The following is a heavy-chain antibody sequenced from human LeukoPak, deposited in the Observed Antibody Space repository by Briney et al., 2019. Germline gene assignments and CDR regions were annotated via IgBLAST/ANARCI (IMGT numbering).Heavy chain of an antibody. CDR3: AKDNRRHYTSGPNPDSLH. Sequence: GRSLRLSWAGSGFIFNNYAMHWVPQPPGKGLEWVSGISWNSGSIDYADSVKGRFTISRDNAKNSLYLQMNSLRVEDTAFYYCAKDNRRHYTSGPNPDSLHWGQGALVTVSS. V-gene: IGHV3-9*01. J-gene: IGHJ4*02. CDR1: GFIFNNYA. D-gene: IGHD6-19*01. CDR2: ISWNSGSI.